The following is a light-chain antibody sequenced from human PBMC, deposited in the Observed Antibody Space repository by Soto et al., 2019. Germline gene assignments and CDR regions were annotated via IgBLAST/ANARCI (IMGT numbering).Light chain of an antibody. V-gene: IGLV1-44*01. J-gene: IGLJ7*01. CDR1: SSNIGTNT. CDR3: AAWDDSLKAPV. CDR2: VDH. Sequence: QSVLTQPPSASGTPGQRVTISCSGSSSNIGTNTVNWYQQLPGRAPKLLIYVDHQRPSGVPDRFSGSKSATSASLAISGLQSDDESTFYCAAWDDSLKAPVFGGGTQLTVL.